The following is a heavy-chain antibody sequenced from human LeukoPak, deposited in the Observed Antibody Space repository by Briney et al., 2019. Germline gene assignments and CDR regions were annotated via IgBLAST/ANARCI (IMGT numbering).Heavy chain of an antibody. CDR2: GGST. D-gene: IGHD2-21*02. V-gene: IGHV3-23*01. J-gene: IGHJ5*02. CDR3: AKSVLAYCGGDCYSGFDP. Sequence: GGSTYYADSVKGRFTISRDNSKNTLYLQMNSLRAEDTAVYYCAKSVLAYCGGDCYSGFDPWGQGTLVTVSS.